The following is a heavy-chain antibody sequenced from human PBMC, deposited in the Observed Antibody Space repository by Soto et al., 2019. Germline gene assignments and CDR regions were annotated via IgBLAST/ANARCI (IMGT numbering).Heavy chain of an antibody. V-gene: IGHV3-23*01. CDR1: GFTFGSYA. Sequence: EVQLLESGGGLVQPGGSLRLSCAASGFTFGSYAWSWVRQAPGKGLDWVSTIGGNGVTTFYVDSVKGRFTISREVSKNTVFLQMSSLRAEDTAVYYCAKSSRYCSGGGCFYYFDYWGQGTLVTVSS. CDR2: IGGNGVTT. CDR3: AKSSRYCSGGGCFYYFDY. D-gene: IGHD2-15*01. J-gene: IGHJ4*02.